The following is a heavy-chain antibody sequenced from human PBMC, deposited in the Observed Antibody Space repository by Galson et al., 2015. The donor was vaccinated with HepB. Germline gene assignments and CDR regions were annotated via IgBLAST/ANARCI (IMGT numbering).Heavy chain of an antibody. V-gene: IGHV3-30*04. CDR1: GFTFSSYA. CDR3: ARDITIFGVVTPVDY. Sequence: SLRLSCAASGFTFSSYAMHWVRQAPGKGLEWVAVISYDGSNKYYADSVKGRFTISRDNSKNTLYLQMNSLRAEDTAVYYCARDITIFGVVTPVDYWGQGTLVTVSS. D-gene: IGHD3-3*01. CDR2: ISYDGSNK. J-gene: IGHJ4*02.